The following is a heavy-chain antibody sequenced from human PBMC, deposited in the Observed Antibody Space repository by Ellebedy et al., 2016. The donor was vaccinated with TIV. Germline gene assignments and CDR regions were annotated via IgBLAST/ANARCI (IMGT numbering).Heavy chain of an antibody. CDR3: ARSLDGRFGELSLDY. V-gene: IGHV3-53*04. CDR2: IYSGGST. D-gene: IGHD3-10*01. J-gene: IGHJ4*02. CDR1: GFTVSSNY. Sequence: GESLKISCAASGFTVSSNYMSWVRPAPGKGLEWVSVIYSGGSTYYADSVKGRFTISRHNSKNPLYLQMNSLRAEDTAVYYCARSLDGRFGELSLDYWGQGTLVTVSS.